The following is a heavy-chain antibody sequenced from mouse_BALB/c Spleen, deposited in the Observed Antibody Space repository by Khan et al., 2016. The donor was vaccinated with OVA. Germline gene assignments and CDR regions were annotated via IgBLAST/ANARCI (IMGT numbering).Heavy chain of an antibody. J-gene: IGHJ3*01. CDR1: GDSITSGY. CDR2: IIYTGNT. CDR3: ARSTYRYAFVF. Sequence: EVQLQESGPSLVKPSQTLSLTCSVTGDSITSGYWNWIRKFPGNKLEYMGYIIYTGNTYSNPSLKSRISITRHTSKNQYYLQLSSVTDEDTATYYCARSTYRYAFVFWGHGTLVTVSA. V-gene: IGHV3-8*02. D-gene: IGHD2-14*01.